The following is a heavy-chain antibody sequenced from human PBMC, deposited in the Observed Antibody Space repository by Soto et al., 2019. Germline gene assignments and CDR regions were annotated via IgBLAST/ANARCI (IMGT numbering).Heavy chain of an antibody. CDR1: GDSISGSSY. V-gene: IGHV4-61*01. Sequence: SGAVSLPCTFTGDSISGSSYWSWIRQPPGMGLEWIGYIYHTGSAVYNPSLKSRVTLSVDTSKNQFSLRLTSVTAADTAVYYCARDGAAMTGLGIDYWGQGTRVTVS. J-gene: IGHJ4*02. D-gene: IGHD3-9*01. CDR2: IYHTGSA. CDR3: ARDGAAMTGLGIDY.